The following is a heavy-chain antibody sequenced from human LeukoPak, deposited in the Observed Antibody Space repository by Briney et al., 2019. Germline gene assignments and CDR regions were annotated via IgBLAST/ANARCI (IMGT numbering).Heavy chain of an antibody. CDR2: IYPGDSDT. CDR3: ARPLIAAAGREFDY. V-gene: IGHV5-51*01. J-gene: IGHJ4*02. CDR1: GYSFISHW. D-gene: IGHD6-13*01. Sequence: GESLKISCKHSGYSFISHWIAWVRQMPGRGLEWMGIIYPGDSDTRYSPSFQGQVTISADKSISTAYLQWSSLKASDTAMYYCARPLIAAAGREFDYWGQGTLVTVSS.